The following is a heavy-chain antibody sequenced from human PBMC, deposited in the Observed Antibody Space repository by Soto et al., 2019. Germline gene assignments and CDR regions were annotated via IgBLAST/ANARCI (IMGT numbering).Heavy chain of an antibody. D-gene: IGHD6-13*01. CDR1: GGTFSSYT. J-gene: IGHJ6*03. CDR3: ARGQPYSYYYYMDV. CDR2: IIPILGMA. Sequence: GASVKVSCKASGGTFSSYTISWVRQAPGQGLEWMGRIIPILGMANYAQKFQGRVTITADKSTSTAYMELSSLRSEDTAVYYCARGQPYSYYYYMDVWGKGTTVTVSS. V-gene: IGHV1-69*02.